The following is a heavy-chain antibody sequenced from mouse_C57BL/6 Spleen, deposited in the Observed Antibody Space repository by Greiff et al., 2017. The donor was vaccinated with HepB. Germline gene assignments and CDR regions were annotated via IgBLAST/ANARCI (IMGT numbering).Heavy chain of an antibody. CDR3: ARGRNYYGWEYFDY. CDR1: GYTFTSYW. V-gene: IGHV1-59*01. D-gene: IGHD1-1*01. CDR2: IDPSDSYT. J-gene: IGHJ2*01. Sequence: QVQLQQPGAELVRPGTSVKLSCKASGYTFTSYWMPWVKQRPGQGLEWIGVIDPSDSYTNYNQKFKGKATLTVDTSSSTAYMQLSSLTSEDSAVYYCARGRNYYGWEYFDYWGQGTTLTVSS.